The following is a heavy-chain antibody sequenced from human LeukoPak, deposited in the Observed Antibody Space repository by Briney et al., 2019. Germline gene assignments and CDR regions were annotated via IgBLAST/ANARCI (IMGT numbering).Heavy chain of an antibody. J-gene: IGHJ3*02. CDR2: ISWNSGSI. V-gene: IGHV3-9*01. D-gene: IGHD5-12*01. CDR3: AKVASDYDAFDI. CDR1: GFAFDDYA. Sequence: GRSLRLSCAASGFAFDDYAMHWVRQAPGKGLEWVSGISWNSGSIGYADSVKGRFTISRDNAKNSLYLQMNSLRAEDTALYYCAKVASDYDAFDIWGQGTMVTVSS.